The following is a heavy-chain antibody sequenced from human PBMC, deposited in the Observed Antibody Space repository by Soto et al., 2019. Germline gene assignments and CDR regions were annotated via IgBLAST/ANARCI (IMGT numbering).Heavy chain of an antibody. CDR2: ISGSDGRT. J-gene: IGHJ3*02. D-gene: IGHD1-26*01. CDR1: GFTFSSYA. CDR3: ARDWVIVGATKSAFDI. Sequence: GSLRLSCAASGFTFSSYAMSWVRQAPGKGLEWVSTISGSDGRTYSTDSVKGRFTISRDNSKNTLYLQMNSLRAEDTAVYYCARDWVIVGATKSAFDIWGQGTMVTVSS. V-gene: IGHV3-23*01.